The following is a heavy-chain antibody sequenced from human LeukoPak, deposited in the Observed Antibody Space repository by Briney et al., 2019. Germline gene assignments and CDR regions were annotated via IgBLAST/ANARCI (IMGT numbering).Heavy chain of an antibody. CDR2: FSGTGGST. CDR3: AKDRGIAVTGSVFDV. V-gene: IGHV3-23*01. CDR1: GFTFSVYA. Sequence: GGSLRLSCAASGFTFSVYAMTWVRQAPGKGLEWVSGFSGTGGSTYYADSVKGRFTISRDNSKNTLYLQMSSLRAEDTAVYNCAKDRGIAVTGSVFDVWGQGTLVTVSS. J-gene: IGHJ3*01. D-gene: IGHD6-19*01.